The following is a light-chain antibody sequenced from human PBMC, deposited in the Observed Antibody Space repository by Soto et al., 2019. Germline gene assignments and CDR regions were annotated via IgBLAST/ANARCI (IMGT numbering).Light chain of an antibody. J-gene: IGLJ1*01. CDR2: HVS. CDR3: TSYADSNTYV. V-gene: IGLV2-8*01. Sequence: QSALTQPPSASGSPGQSVTISCTGTSSDVGRYNYVSWYQHHPVKAPKLIIYHVSKRPSGFPDRFSGSKSGNTASLSVSGLQAEDAADYYCTSYADSNTYVFGTWTKLTVL. CDR1: SSDVGRYNY.